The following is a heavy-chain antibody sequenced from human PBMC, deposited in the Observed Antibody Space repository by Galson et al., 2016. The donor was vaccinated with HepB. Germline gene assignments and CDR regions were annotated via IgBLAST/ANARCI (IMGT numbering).Heavy chain of an antibody. J-gene: IGHJ6*02. CDR2: INAGNGDT. CDR1: GYTFTAYT. D-gene: IGHD3-22*01. V-gene: IGHV1-3*01. CDR3: ARVAGDSSSYGMDF. Sequence: SVKVSCKASGYTFTAYTLHWVRQAPGQGPEWMGWINAGNGDTKYSQKFQGRVTLNRDTSANTAYMNLSSLTSEDTAVYYCARVAGDSSSYGMDFWGQGTAVTVSS.